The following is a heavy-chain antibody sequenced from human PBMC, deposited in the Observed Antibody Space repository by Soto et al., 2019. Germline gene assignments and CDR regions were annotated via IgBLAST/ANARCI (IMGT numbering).Heavy chain of an antibody. CDR3: ARSPISYSSSWYHYYYGMDV. Sequence: ASVKVSCKASGYTFTGYYMHWVRQAPGQGLEWMGRINPNSGGTNYAQKFQGWVTMTRDTSISTAYMELSRLRSDDTAVYYCARSPISYSSSWYHYYYGMDVWGQGTTVTVSS. J-gene: IGHJ6*02. CDR2: INPNSGGT. CDR1: GYTFTGYY. V-gene: IGHV1-2*04. D-gene: IGHD6-13*01.